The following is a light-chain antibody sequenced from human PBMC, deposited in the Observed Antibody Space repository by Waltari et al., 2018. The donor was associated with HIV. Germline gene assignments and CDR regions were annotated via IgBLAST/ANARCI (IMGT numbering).Light chain of an antibody. CDR3: AAWGSRLSLV. CDR2: RNN. J-gene: IGLJ3*02. V-gene: IGLV1-47*01. Sequence: QSVLTQPPSASGTPGQRVTISCSGSSSNIGNNDVYWYQQLPGTAPKLLIYRNNRPPSGAHDRVVGNKSATSAFLAISLLPAEDEADYYCAAWGSRLSLVFGGGTKLTVL. CDR1: SSNIGNND.